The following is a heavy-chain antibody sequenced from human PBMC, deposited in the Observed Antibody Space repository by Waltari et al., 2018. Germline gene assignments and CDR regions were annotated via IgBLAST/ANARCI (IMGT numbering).Heavy chain of an antibody. CDR1: GLTFSAYN. J-gene: IGHJ4*02. Sequence: EVQLVESGGGLVRPGGSLRLSCAASGLTFSAYNMSGVRQAPGKGVERVASISTPSTNLRYADSMKGRFAISRDNANGSLYLQLNSLRAEDTAVYYCATGGWGFHLGYWGQGTLVTVSS. D-gene: IGHD2-21*01. CDR3: ATGGWGFHLGY. V-gene: IGHV3-21*02. CDR2: ISTPSTNL.